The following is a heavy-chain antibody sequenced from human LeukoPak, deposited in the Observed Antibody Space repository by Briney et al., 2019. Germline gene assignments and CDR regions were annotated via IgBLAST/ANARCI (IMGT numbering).Heavy chain of an antibody. D-gene: IGHD3-22*01. J-gene: IGHJ4*02. CDR2: IWYDGSNK. CDR3: ARDQALHYYDRNYDY. V-gene: IGHV3-33*01. Sequence: GGSLRLSCAASGFTFSSYGMHWVRQVPGKGLEWVAVIWYDGSNKYYADSVKGRFTISRDNSKNTLYLQMNSLRAEDTAVYYCARDQALHYYDRNYDYWGQGTLVTVSS. CDR1: GFTFSSYG.